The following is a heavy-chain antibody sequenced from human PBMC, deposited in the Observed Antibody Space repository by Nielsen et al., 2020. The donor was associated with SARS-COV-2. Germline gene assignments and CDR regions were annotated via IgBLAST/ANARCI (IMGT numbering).Heavy chain of an antibody. CDR2: INPNTGGT. J-gene: IGHJ6*03. V-gene: IGHV1-2*06. CDR3: ARSLGGPIYYYFYMDV. D-gene: IGHD3-16*01. CDR1: GYTFTDYY. Sequence: ASVKVSCKASGYTFTDYYLHWLRQAPGQGLEWVGRINPNTGGTNYAQKFQGRVTMTTDTSTSTAYMELRSLRSDDTAVYYCARSLGGPIYYYFYMDVWGKGTTVTVSS.